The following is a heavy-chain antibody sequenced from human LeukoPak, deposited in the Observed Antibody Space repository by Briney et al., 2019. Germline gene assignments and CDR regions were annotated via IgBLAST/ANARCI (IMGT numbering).Heavy chain of an antibody. D-gene: IGHD1-26*01. J-gene: IGHJ4*02. CDR3: ARVGEYSGSYYFDY. CDR2: IYTSGST. CDR1: GASISSYY. V-gene: IGHV4-4*07. Sequence: SETLSLTCTVSGASISSYYWSWIRQPAGKGLEWIGRIYTSGSTNYNPSLKSRVTMSVDTSKNQFSLKLTSVTAADTAVYYCARVGEYSGSYYFDYWGQGTLVTVSS.